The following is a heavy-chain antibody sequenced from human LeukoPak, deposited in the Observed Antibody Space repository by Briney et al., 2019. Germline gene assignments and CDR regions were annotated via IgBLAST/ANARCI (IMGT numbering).Heavy chain of an antibody. D-gene: IGHD1-14*01. Sequence: GGSLRLSCAASGFTFSGYSMNWVRQAPGKGLEWVSSISSNSSYIYYADSVKGRFTISRDNAKNSLYLQMNSLRAEDTAVYYCARDRNTVFDYWGQGTLVTVSS. CDR3: ARDRNTVFDY. CDR1: GFTFSGYS. CDR2: ISSNSSYI. J-gene: IGHJ4*02. V-gene: IGHV3-21*01.